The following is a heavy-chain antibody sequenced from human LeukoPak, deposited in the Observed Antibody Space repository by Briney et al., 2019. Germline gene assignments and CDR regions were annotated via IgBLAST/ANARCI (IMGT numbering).Heavy chain of an antibody. CDR3: ARGMVRGVIPNPLGY. D-gene: IGHD3-10*01. CDR2: IIPIFGTA. V-gene: IGHV1-69*01. CDR1: GGTFSSYA. J-gene: IGHJ4*02. Sequence: ASVKVSCKASGGTFSSYAISWVRQAPGQGLEWMGGIIPIFGTANYAQKFQGRVTITADESTSTAYMELSSLRSEDTAVYYCARGMVRGVIPNPLGYWGQGTLVTVS.